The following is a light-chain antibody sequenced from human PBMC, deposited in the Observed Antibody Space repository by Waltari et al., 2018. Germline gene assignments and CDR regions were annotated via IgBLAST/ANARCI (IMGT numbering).Light chain of an antibody. CDR3: AAWDDSRSVV. V-gene: IGLV1-47*01. CDR2: DSD. CDR1: SSNIGNNH. Sequence: QSLLTQSPSASGTPGQRVSISCSGSSSNIGNNHVYWYQHFPGTAPRLLLYDSDRRPSGVPVRFSASKSGTSASLAISGLRSEDEADYYCAAWDDSRSVVFGGGTRLTVL. J-gene: IGLJ2*01.